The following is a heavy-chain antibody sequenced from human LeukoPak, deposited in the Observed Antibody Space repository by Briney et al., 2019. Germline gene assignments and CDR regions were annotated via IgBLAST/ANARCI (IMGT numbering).Heavy chain of an antibody. Sequence: PGRSLRLSCAASGFTFDDYAVHWVRQAPGKGLEWVSGISWNSGSIGYADSVKGRFTISRDNAKNSLYLQMNSLRAEDTALYYCAKGLGEHDAFDIWGQGTMVTVSS. CDR1: GFTFDDYA. V-gene: IGHV3-9*01. J-gene: IGHJ3*02. CDR3: AKGLGEHDAFDI. D-gene: IGHD3-16*01. CDR2: ISWNSGSI.